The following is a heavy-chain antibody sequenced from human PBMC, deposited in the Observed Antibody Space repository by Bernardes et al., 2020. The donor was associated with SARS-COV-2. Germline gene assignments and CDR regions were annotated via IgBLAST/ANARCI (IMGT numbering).Heavy chain of an antibody. J-gene: IGHJ3*02. CDR1: AFTFRSYG. CDR2: ISYDGSNK. V-gene: IGHV3-30*18. D-gene: IGHD1-26*01. CDR3: AKRRGSYYDSFLGAFDI. Sequence: GGSLRPSSPASAFTFRSYGIPWVRQAPRKGLERVAAISYDGSNKYYADSVKGRFTISRDNSKNTLYLQMNSLRAEDTAVYYCAKRRGSYYDSFLGAFDIWGQGTMVTVSS.